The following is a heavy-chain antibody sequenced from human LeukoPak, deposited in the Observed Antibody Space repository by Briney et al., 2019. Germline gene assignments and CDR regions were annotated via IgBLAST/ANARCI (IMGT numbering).Heavy chain of an antibody. CDR3: AIIVVVPAAIRAIDY. CDR2: ISSSSSDI. Sequence: PGGSLRLSCAASGFTFSSYSMNWVRQAPGKGLEWVSSISSSSSDIYYADSVKGRFTISRDNAKNSLYLHMNSLRAEDTAVYYGAIIVVVPAAIRAIDYWGQGTLVTVSS. J-gene: IGHJ4*02. V-gene: IGHV3-21*01. D-gene: IGHD2-2*02. CDR1: GFTFSSYS.